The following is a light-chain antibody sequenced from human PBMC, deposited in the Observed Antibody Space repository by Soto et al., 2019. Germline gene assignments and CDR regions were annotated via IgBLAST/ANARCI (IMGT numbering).Light chain of an antibody. CDR2: DAS. J-gene: IGKJ4*01. CDR1: QSVSNY. V-gene: IGKV3-11*01. Sequence: IVLTQSPATLSLSTGERATLSWRASQSVSNYLAWYQQKPGQAPRLLIYDASNRATGIPARFSGSGSGTDFTLTISSLQHEDFAVYDGQQRSDWPLTFGGGTKVDIK. CDR3: QQRSDWPLT.